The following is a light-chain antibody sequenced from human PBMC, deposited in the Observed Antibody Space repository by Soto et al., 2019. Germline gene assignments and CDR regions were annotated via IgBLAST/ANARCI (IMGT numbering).Light chain of an antibody. V-gene: IGKV1-5*01. CDR1: QSISGW. Sequence: DIQMTQSPSTLSASVGDRVTITCRASQSISGWLAWYQQKPGRAPNLLISDASSLESGVPSRFSGSGSGTEFTLTISGLQPDDFATYYCQQYSSYSSFGQGTKLEIK. J-gene: IGKJ2*01. CDR2: DAS. CDR3: QQYSSYSS.